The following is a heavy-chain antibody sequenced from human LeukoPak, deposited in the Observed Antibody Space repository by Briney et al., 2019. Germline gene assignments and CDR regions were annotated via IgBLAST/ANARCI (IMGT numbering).Heavy chain of an antibody. J-gene: IGHJ4*02. CDR2: IYYSGST. D-gene: IGHD3-22*01. Sequence: SETLSPTCTVSGGSISSSSYYWGWIRQPPGKGLEWIGSIYYSGSTYYNPSLKSRVTISADTSKNQFSLKLSSVTAADTAVYYCARAGNYYYSSGYYSHFDYWGQGTLVTVSS. CDR1: GGSISSSSYY. V-gene: IGHV4-39*07. CDR3: ARAGNYYYSSGYYSHFDY.